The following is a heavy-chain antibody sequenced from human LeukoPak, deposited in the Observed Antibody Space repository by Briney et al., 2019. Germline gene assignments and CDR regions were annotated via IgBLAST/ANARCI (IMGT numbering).Heavy chain of an antibody. CDR1: GGSISSSNYY. Sequence: SETLSLTCTASGGSISSSNYYWGWIRQPPGKGLEWIGTISYSGSTYYNPSLKSRVTISVDTSKNQFSLKLSSVTAADTAVYYSARRPALGESKDFDIWGKGTMVTVSS. V-gene: IGHV4-39*07. J-gene: IGHJ3*02. CDR2: ISYSGST. CDR3: ARRPALGESKDFDI. D-gene: IGHD3-16*01.